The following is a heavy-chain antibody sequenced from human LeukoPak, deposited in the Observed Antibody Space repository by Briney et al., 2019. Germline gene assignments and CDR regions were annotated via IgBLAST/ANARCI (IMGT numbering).Heavy chain of an antibody. Sequence: ASVKVSCKASGYTFTSYYMHWVRQAPGQGLEWMGIINPSGGSTSYAQKLQGRVTMTTDTSTSTAYMELRSLRSDDTAVYYCARDSPLPYYYGSGSCYAPIDYWGQGTLVTVSS. CDR1: GYTFTSYY. CDR2: INPSGGST. CDR3: ARDSPLPYYYGSGSCYAPIDY. D-gene: IGHD3-10*01. J-gene: IGHJ4*02. V-gene: IGHV1-46*01.